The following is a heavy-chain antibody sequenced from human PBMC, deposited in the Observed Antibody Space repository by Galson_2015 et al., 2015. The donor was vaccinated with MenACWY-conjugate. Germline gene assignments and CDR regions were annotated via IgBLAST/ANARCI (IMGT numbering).Heavy chain of an antibody. CDR2: ISYDGSNK. CDR1: GFTFSSYA. Sequence: SLRLSCAASGFTFSSYAMHWVRQAPGRGLEWVAVISYDGSNKYYADSVKGRFTISRDNSKNTLYLQMNSLRAEDTAVYYCARGEHYDILTGIHWGQGTLVTVSS. V-gene: IGHV3-30*04. D-gene: IGHD3-9*01. CDR3: ARGEHYDILTGIH. J-gene: IGHJ4*02.